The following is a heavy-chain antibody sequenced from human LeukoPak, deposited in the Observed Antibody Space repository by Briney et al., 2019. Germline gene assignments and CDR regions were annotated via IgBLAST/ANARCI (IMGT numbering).Heavy chain of an antibody. CDR2: ISGSGGST. CDR3: AKGEYSGSYYGGYY. CDR1: GFTFSSYA. D-gene: IGHD1-26*01. J-gene: IGHJ4*02. V-gene: IGHV3-23*01. Sequence: GGSLRLSCAASGFTFSSYAMSWVRQAPGEGLEWVSAISGSGGSTYYADSVKGRFTISRDNSKNTLYLQMNSLRAEDTAVYYCAKGEYSGSYYGGYYWGQGTLVTVSS.